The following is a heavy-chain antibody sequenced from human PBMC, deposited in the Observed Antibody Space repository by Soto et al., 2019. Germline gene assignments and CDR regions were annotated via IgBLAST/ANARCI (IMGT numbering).Heavy chain of an antibody. V-gene: IGHV3-21*01. Sequence: EVQLVESGGGLVKPGGSLRLSCAASGVTFSSYSMNWVRQAPGKGLEWVSSISSSSSYIYYADSVKGRFTISRDNAKNSLYLQMNSLRAEDTAVYYCASHVVVPAAIPYWGQGTLVTVSS. CDR3: ASHVVVPAAIPY. D-gene: IGHD2-2*01. J-gene: IGHJ4*02. CDR1: GVTFSSYS. CDR2: ISSSSSYI.